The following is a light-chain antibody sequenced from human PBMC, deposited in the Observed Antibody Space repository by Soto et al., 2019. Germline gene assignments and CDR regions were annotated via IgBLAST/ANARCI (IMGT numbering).Light chain of an antibody. Sequence: QSALTQPASVSGSPGQSITISCTGTSSDVGGHNYVSWYQQHPGKAPKLMIYDVSNRPSGVSNRFSGSKSGNTASLTISGLQAVDEADYYCSSHTSSSPHVFGTGTKLTVL. J-gene: IGLJ1*01. CDR3: SSHTSSSPHV. CDR2: DVS. V-gene: IGLV2-14*01. CDR1: SSDVGGHNY.